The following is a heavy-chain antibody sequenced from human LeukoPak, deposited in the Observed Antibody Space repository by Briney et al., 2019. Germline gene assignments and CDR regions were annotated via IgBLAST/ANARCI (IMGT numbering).Heavy chain of an antibody. CDR1: GGSISSYY. D-gene: IGHD3-22*01. CDR2: IYYSGST. J-gene: IGHJ5*02. CDR3: ARGLTYYYDSSGFPPDWFDP. Sequence: SETLSLTCTVSGGSISSYYWSWIRQHPGKGLEWIGYIYYSGSTYYNPSLKSRVTISVDTSKNQFSLKLSSVTAADTAVYYCARGLTYYYDSSGFPPDWFDPWGQGTLVTVSS. V-gene: IGHV4-59*06.